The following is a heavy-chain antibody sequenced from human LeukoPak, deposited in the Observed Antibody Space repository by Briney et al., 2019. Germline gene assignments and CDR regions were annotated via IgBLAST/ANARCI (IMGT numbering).Heavy chain of an antibody. CDR3: ARGRWDTSGYYTDY. CDR2: IYYSGST. CDR1: GGSISSDNYY. D-gene: IGHD3-22*01. V-gene: IGHV4-31*03. J-gene: IGHJ4*02. Sequence: SQTLSLTCTDSGGSISSDNYYWSWIRQHPGKGLEWIGYIYYSGSTNYNPSLKSRVTISVDTSKNQFSLNLSSVTAADTAVYYCARGRWDTSGYYTDYWGQGTLATVSS.